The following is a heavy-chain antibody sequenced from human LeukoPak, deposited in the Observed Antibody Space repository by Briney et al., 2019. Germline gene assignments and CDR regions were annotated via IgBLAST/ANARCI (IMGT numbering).Heavy chain of an antibody. CDR1: GFTFSRYG. CDR2: ISGSTRTI. V-gene: IGHV3-48*02. J-gene: IGHJ6*03. CDR3: ARDPLRWLQNNYYYYYMDV. D-gene: IGHD5-24*01. Sequence: GGSLRLSCAASGFTFSRYGMNWVRQAPGKGLEWVSYISGSTRTIYDADSVKGRFTISRDNAKNSLYLQMNSLRDEDMAVYYCARDPLRWLQNNYYYYYMDVWGKGTTVTVSS.